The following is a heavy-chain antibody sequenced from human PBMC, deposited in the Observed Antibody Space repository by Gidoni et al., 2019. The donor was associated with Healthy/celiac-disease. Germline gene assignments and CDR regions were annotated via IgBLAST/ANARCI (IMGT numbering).Heavy chain of an antibody. J-gene: IGHJ2*01. CDR3: AKSDSSSWYSLGYFDL. D-gene: IGHD6-13*01. CDR1: GFTFDDYA. V-gene: IGHV3-9*01. Sequence: EVQLVESGGGLVQPGRSLRLSCAASGFTFDDYARHLVRQAPGKGLGWVAGISWNSGSIGYADSSLGRFTIARDNAKNSLYLQMNSLRAEDTALYYCAKSDSSSWYSLGYFDLWGRGTLVTVSS. CDR2: ISWNSGSI.